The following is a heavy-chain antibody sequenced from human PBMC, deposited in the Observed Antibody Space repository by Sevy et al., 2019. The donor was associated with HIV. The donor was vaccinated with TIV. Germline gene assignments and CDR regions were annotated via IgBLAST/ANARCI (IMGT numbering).Heavy chain of an antibody. D-gene: IGHD1-26*01. CDR1: GFSFSYYG. J-gene: IGHJ6*02. CDR2: ISQDGINE. V-gene: IGHV3-30*18. Sequence: GGSLRLSCTGSGFSFSYYGIHWVRQAPGKGLDWVALISQDGINEYYADSVKGRFTISRDNSKNTVYLEMNRLRNEDTAIYFCANAYSGSYSHSYLYALDVWGQRTTVTVSS. CDR3: ANAYSGSYSHSYLYALDV.